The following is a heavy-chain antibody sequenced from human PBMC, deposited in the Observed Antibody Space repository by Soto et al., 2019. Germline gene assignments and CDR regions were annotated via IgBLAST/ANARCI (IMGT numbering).Heavy chain of an antibody. D-gene: IGHD2-2*01. Sequence: QVQLVQSGAEVKKPGASVKVSCKASGYTFTSYDINWVRQATGQGLEWMGWMNPNSGNTGYAQKFQGRVTMTRNTSISTAYMELSSLRSEDTAVYYCARMPSRSKRVNRDFDYWGQGTLVTVSS. CDR1: GYTFTSYD. J-gene: IGHJ4*02. CDR3: ARMPSRSKRVNRDFDY. CDR2: MNPNSGNT. V-gene: IGHV1-8*01.